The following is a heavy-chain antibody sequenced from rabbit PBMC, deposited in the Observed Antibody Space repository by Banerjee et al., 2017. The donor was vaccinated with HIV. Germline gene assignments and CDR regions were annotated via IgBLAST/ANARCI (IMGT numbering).Heavy chain of an antibody. Sequence: QSLEESGGDLVKPGASLTLTCTASGFSFSSSYYMCWVRQAPGKGLEWIACIYAGSRDTTYYASWAKGRFTISKTSSTTVTLQMTSLTAADTATYFCARLGADGHDSGYGLWGQGTLVTVS. J-gene: IGHJ3*01. V-gene: IGHV1S40*01. D-gene: IGHD1-1*01. CDR3: ARLGADGHDSGYGL. CDR2: IYAGSRDTT. CDR1: GFSFSSSYY.